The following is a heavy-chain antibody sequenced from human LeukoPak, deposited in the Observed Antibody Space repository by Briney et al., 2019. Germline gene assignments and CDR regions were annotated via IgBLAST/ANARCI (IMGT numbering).Heavy chain of an antibody. J-gene: IGHJ4*02. CDR2: IYPGDSDT. V-gene: IGHV5-51*01. CDR1: GYSFTSYW. CDR3: ARQGYDILTGYPYYFDY. D-gene: IGHD3-9*01. Sequence: GESLKISCKGSGYSFTSYWIGWVRQMPGKGLEWMGIIYPGDSDTRYSPSFQGQVTILADKSISTAYLQWSSLKASDTAMYYCARQGYDILTGYPYYFDYWGQGTLVTVSS.